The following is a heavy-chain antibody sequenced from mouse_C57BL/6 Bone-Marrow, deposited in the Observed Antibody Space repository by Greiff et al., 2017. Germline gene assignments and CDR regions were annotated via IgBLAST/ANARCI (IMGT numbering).Heavy chain of an antibody. J-gene: IGHJ4*01. D-gene: IGHD2-2*01. V-gene: IGHV1-47*01. CDR1: GYTFTTYP. Sequence: QVQLKQSGAELVKPGASVKMSCTASGYTFTTYPIEWMKQNHGKSLEWIGNFHPYNDDTKYNEKFKGKATLTVEKASSTVYLELSVLTSDDSAVYYWARRNGYYYAMDYWGQGASVTVAS. CDR3: ARRNGYYYAMDY. CDR2: FHPYNDDT.